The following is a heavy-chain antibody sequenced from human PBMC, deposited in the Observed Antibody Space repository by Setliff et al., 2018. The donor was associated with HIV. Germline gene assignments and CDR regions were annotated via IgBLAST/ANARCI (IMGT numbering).Heavy chain of an antibody. V-gene: IGHV3-21*04. D-gene: IGHD3-22*01. CDR2: ISSSTAAI. CDR3: AKVFRSSTMLLVGFDY. CDR1: GFTFGDYA. J-gene: IGHJ4*02. Sequence: PGGSLRLSCTASGFTFGDYAMSWVRQAPGKGLEWVASISSSTAAIDYADSVKGRFAISRDNTGNSLYLQMNSLRVGDTAMYYCAKVFRSSTMLLVGFDYWGLGTLVTVSS.